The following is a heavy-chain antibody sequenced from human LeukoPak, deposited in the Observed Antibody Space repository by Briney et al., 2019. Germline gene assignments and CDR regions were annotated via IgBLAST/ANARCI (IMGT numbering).Heavy chain of an antibody. CDR1: GFTFSSYV. CDR2: ISGSGDST. CDR3: AKSHASIWNVYDY. V-gene: IGHV3-23*01. Sequence: PGGSLRLSCAASGFTFSSYVMSWVRQAPGKGLEWVSGISGSGDSTYYADSVKGRFTISRDNSKNTLFLQMNSLRAEDTAVYYCAKSHASIWNVYDYWGQGTLVTVSS. D-gene: IGHD1-1*01. J-gene: IGHJ4*02.